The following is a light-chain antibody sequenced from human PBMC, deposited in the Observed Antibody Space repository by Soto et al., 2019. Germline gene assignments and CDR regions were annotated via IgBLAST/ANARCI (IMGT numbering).Light chain of an antibody. CDR2: EVT. V-gene: IGLV2-23*02. J-gene: IGLJ1*01. CDR1: SSDVGRYDL. CDR3: CSYAGSSTYV. Sequence: QSALTQPASVSGSPGQSITISCTGSSSDVGRYDLVSWYQQHPGKVPKLIIHEVTKRSSGLSNRFSGSKSGNTASLTISGLQAEDEADYYCCSYAGSSTYVFGTGNKVTVL.